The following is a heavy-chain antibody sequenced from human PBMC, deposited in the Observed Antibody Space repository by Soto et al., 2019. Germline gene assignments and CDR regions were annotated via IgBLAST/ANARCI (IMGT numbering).Heavy chain of an antibody. V-gene: IGHV3-7*03. D-gene: IGHD3-3*01. Sequence: GGSLRLSCAGSGFTFSNVEMTWVRQAPGKGLEWVANIKQDGSEKYYVDSVKGRFTISRDNAKNSLYLQMNSLRAEDTAVYYCERYDFWALDCWGQGTLVTVSS. CDR1: GFTFSNVE. CDR3: ERYDFWALDC. J-gene: IGHJ4*02. CDR2: IKQDGSEK.